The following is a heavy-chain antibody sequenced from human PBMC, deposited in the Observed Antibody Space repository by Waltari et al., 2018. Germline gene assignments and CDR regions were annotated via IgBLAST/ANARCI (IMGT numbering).Heavy chain of an antibody. V-gene: IGHV4-34*01. D-gene: IGHD1-26*01. Sequence: QVQLQQWGAGLLKPSETLSLPCAVYGGSFSGYYWIWISQSPGKGLEWIGEINYSGSTNYNPALKSRVTISIDTSKTQFSLELTSVTGADTAVYYCAGTPVGVTFLYFDYWGQGTLVTVSS. J-gene: IGHJ4*02. CDR3: AGTPVGVTFLYFDY. CDR1: GGSFSGYY. CDR2: INYSGST.